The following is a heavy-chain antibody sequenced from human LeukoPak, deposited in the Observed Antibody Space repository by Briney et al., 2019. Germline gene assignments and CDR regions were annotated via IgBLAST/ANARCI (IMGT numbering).Heavy chain of an antibody. V-gene: IGHV3-11*01. CDR2: ISSSGSTI. J-gene: IGHJ4*02. D-gene: IGHD3-10*01. CDR1: GFTFSDYY. Sequence: GGSLRLSCAASGFTFSDYYMSWIRQAPGRGLEWVSYISSSGSTIYYADSVKGRFTISRDNAKNSLYLQMNSLRAEDTAVYYCARDLKSRRVTMVRGDGRTPPSFDYWGQGTLVTVSS. CDR3: ARDLKSRRVTMVRGDGRTPPSFDY.